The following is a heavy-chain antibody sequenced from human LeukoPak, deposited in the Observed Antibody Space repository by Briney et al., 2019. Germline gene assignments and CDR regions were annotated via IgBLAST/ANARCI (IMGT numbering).Heavy chain of an antibody. CDR3: ARDAYYYDSSEPYIYYSYYYYMDV. J-gene: IGHJ6*03. CDR2: ISSRSAFI. V-gene: IGHV3-48*01. Sequence: PGGSLRLSCEASGFTLSSYSMNWVRQAPGKGLERVSYISSRSAFIYYADSVKGRFTISRDNANNSLYLQMNSLSPEDTAVYYCARDAYYYDSSEPYIYYSYYYYMDVWGKGTPVTVSS. CDR1: GFTLSSYS. D-gene: IGHD3-22*01.